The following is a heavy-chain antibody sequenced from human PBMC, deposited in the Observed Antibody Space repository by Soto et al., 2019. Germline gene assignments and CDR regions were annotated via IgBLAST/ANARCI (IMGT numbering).Heavy chain of an antibody. D-gene: IGHD6-13*01. CDR2: IYYGGST. J-gene: IGHJ4*02. CDR1: GGSISSYY. V-gene: IGHV4-59*01. Sequence: SETLSLTCTASGGSISSYYWSWIRQPPGKGLEWIGYIYYGGSTNYNPSLKSRVTISVDTSKNQFSLKLSSVTAADTAVYYCARVATDSYGSSWYEVVDYFDYWGQGTLVTVSS. CDR3: ARVATDSYGSSWYEVVDYFDY.